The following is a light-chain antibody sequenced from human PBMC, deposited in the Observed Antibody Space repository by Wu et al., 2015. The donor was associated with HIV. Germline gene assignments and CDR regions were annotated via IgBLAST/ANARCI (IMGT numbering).Light chain of an antibody. CDR2: DAS. CDR3: QQYGRSPIT. CDR1: QSVSGT. V-gene: IGKV3-20*01. J-gene: IGKJ5*01. Sequence: EIVLTQSPATLSFSPGERATLFCRASQSVSGTLAWYQQKLGQAPRLLIYDASNRATGIPDRFSGGGSVTDFTLTISRLEPEDFAVYYCQQYGRSPITFGQGTRLEIK.